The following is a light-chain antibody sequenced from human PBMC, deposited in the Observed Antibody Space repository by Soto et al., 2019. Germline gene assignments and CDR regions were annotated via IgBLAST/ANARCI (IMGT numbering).Light chain of an antibody. CDR1: SSDGGGYNY. J-gene: IGLJ1*01. CDR3: SSYTSSSTQV. CDR2: EVS. Sequence: QFALTQPASVSGSPGQSITISCTGTSSDGGGYNYVSWYQQHPGKAPKLMIYEVSNRPSGVSNRFSGSKSGNTASLTISGLQAEDEADYYCSSYTSSSTQVFGTGTKVTVL. V-gene: IGLV2-14*01.